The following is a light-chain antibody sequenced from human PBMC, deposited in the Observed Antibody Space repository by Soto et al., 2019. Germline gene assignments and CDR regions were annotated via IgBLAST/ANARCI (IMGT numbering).Light chain of an antibody. V-gene: IGKV3-11*01. CDR1: QSVSDY. Sequence: EIVLTQSPGTLSLSPGERATLSCRASQSVSDYLIWYQQRPGQSPRLLIYDASTRASGTPARFSGSGSGTDFTLTISGLEPEDFAVYYSQTRSNWPPVLFGGGTKLEIK. CDR3: QTRSNWPPVL. J-gene: IGKJ4*01. CDR2: DAS.